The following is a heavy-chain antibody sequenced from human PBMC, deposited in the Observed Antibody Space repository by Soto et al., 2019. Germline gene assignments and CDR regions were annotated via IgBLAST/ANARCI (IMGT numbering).Heavy chain of an antibody. CDR3: ARSKYSISSFDY. Sequence: SGPTLVNPTQTLTLTCTFSGFSLSTDDVGVGWIRQPPGKALDWLAVIYWDDDKRYSPSLKSRLTITKDTSKNQVLLTMTNMDPVHTATYFCARSKYSISSFDYWGQGXLVTAFS. CDR1: GFSLSTDDVG. V-gene: IGHV2-5*02. D-gene: IGHD6-6*01. CDR2: IYWDDDK. J-gene: IGHJ4*01.